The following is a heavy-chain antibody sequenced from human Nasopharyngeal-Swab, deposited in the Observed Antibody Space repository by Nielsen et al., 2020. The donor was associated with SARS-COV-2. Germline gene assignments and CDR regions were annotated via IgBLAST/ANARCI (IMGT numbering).Heavy chain of an antibody. V-gene: IGHV3-7*01. D-gene: IGHD3-10*01. CDR2: IKQDGSEK. Sequence: LTRVASGFTFRDYWMSWVRQAPAKGLEWVASIKQDGSEKNYVDSVKGRFTISRDNAKNSLFLQMDSLRTEDTAFYYCARVGGRTSPMGSWGQGTLVTVSS. CDR3: ARVGGRTSPMGS. J-gene: IGHJ4*02. CDR1: GFTFRDYW.